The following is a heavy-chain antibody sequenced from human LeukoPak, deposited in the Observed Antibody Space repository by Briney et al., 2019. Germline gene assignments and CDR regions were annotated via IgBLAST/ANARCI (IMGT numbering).Heavy chain of an antibody. CDR1: GGSFSGYY. CDR3: ARVDGSGYGGGYFDY. D-gene: IGHD3-22*01. Sequence: SETLSLTCAVYGGSFSGYYWSWIRQPPGKGLEWIGEINHSGSTNYNPSLKSRVTISVDTSKNQFSLKLSSVTAADTAVYYCARVDGSGYGGGYFDYWGQGTLVTVSS. J-gene: IGHJ4*02. V-gene: IGHV4-34*01. CDR2: INHSGST.